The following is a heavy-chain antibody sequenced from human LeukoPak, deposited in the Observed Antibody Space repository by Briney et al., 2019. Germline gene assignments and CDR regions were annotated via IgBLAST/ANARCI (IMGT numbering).Heavy chain of an antibody. Sequence: ASVKVSCKASGYTFTSYGISWVRQAPGQGLEWMGWISAYNGNTNYAQKLQGRVTMTTDTSTSTAYMELRSLRSDDTAVYYCARDLGIELLWFGGYSTPFDPWGQGTLVTVSS. CDR1: GYTFTSYG. J-gene: IGHJ5*02. CDR3: ARDLGIELLWFGGYSTPFDP. D-gene: IGHD3-10*01. V-gene: IGHV1-18*01. CDR2: ISAYNGNT.